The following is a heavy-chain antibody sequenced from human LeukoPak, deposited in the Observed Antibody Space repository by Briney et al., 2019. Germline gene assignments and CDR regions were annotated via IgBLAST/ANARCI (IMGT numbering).Heavy chain of an antibody. Sequence: PSETLSLTCTVSGGSISSYYWSWIRQPAGKGLEWIGRIYTSGSTNYNPSLKSRVTISVDTSKNQFSLKLSSVTAADTAVYYCARVDSSNWYEYRGYFGYWGQGTLVTVSS. J-gene: IGHJ4*02. D-gene: IGHD6-13*01. CDR2: IYTSGST. CDR3: ARVDSSNWYEYRGYFGY. CDR1: GGSISSYY. V-gene: IGHV4-4*07.